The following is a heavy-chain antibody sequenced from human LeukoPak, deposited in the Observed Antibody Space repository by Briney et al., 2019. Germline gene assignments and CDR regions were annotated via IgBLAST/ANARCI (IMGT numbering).Heavy chain of an antibody. D-gene: IGHD2-2*01. V-gene: IGHV3-7*01. Sequence: GGSLRLSCAASGFTFSNSWMSWVRQAPGKGLEWLAFIKLDGSEKYNVDSVKGRFTVSRDNAKESLYLQMNILRVEDTAVYYCARNAPLDYWGQGTLVTVSS. CDR1: GFTFSNSW. J-gene: IGHJ4*02. CDR3: ARNAPLDY. CDR2: IKLDGSEK.